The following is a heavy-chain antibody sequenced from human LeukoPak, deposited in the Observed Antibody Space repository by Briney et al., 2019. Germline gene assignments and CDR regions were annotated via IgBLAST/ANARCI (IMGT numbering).Heavy chain of an antibody. CDR3: ARGYYEGAFDY. V-gene: IGHV3-21*01. D-gene: IGHD3-22*01. CDR1: GFTFSSYS. CDR2: ISSSSSSI. J-gene: IGHJ4*02. Sequence: PGGSLRLSCAASGFTFSSYSMNWVRQAPGKGLEWVSSISSSSSSIYYADSVKGRFTISRDNAKNSLYLQMNSLRAEDTAVHYCARGYYEGAFDYWGQGTLVTVSS.